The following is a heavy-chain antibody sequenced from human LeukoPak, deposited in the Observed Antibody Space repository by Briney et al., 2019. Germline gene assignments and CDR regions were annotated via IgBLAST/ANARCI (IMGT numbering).Heavy chain of an antibody. V-gene: IGHV1-69*05. CDR1: GGTFSSYA. CDR3: ARDRIVGATVPFDY. Sequence: SVKVSCKASGGTFSSYAISWVRQAPGQGLEWMGRIIPIFGTANYAQKFQGRVTITTDESTSTAYMELSSLRSEDTAVYYCARDRIVGATVPFDYWRQGTLVTVSS. D-gene: IGHD1-26*01. CDR2: IIPIFGTA. J-gene: IGHJ4*02.